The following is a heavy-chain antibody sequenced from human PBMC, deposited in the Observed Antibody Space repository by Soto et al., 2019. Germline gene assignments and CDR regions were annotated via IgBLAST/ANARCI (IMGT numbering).Heavy chain of an antibody. CDR2: VTGSGGTT. CDR3: AGDQGPAFDI. CDR1: GFSFDSFA. Sequence: EVQLLESGGGLVQPGGSVRLSCVASGFSFDSFAMNWVRQAPGKGLEWVSAVTGSGGTTYYRDSVKGRFTVARDNSKNTVDLEMNSVRVEDTAVYSGAGDQGPAFDIWGLGTMVNVSS. J-gene: IGHJ3*02. V-gene: IGHV3-23*01.